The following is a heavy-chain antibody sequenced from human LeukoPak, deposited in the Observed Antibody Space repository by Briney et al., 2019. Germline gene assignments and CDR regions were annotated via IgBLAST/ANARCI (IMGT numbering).Heavy chain of an antibody. J-gene: IGHJ4*02. CDR1: GFTFSSCS. D-gene: IGHD2-15*01. V-gene: IGHV3-48*04. Sequence: GGSLRLSCAASGFTFSSCSMNWVRQAPGKGLEWVSYISSSSSTIYYADSVKGRFTISRDNAKNSLYLQMNSLRAEDTAVYSCARQRRYCSGDSCYQRTFDFWGQGTLVTVSS. CDR2: ISSSSSTI. CDR3: ARQRRYCSGDSCYQRTFDF.